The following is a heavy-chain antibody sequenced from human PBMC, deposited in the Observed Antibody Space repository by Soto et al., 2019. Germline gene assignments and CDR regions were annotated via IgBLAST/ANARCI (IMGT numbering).Heavy chain of an antibody. V-gene: IGHV1-58*01. D-gene: IGHD2-15*01. J-gene: IGHJ6*03. Sequence: SVKVSCKASGFTFTSSAVQWVRQARGQRLEWIGWIVVGSGNTNYAQKIQEKVNITRDMSTSTAYMELSSLRSEDTAVYYCARSVVVAADYYYYMDVWGRGTTVTVSS. CDR2: IVVGSGNT. CDR3: ARSVVVAADYYYYMDV. CDR1: GFTFTSSA.